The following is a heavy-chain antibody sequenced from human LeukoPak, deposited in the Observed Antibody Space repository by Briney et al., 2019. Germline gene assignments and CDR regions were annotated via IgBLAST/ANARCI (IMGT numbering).Heavy chain of an antibody. CDR2: INSDGSEG. J-gene: IGHJ3*01. CDR1: GFTFRNYW. Sequence: GGSLRLSCAASGFTFRNYWMSWSRQAPGKGLEWVASINSDGSEGYYADVVKGRFTISRDNAKNSLYLQINSLRAEDTAVYYCARSSYSSSSSVWGQGTMVTVSS. CDR3: ARSSYSSSSSV. D-gene: IGHD6-6*01. V-gene: IGHV3-7*03.